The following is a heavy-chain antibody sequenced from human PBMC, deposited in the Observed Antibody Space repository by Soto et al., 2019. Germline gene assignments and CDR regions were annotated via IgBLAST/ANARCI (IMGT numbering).Heavy chain of an antibody. CDR1: RYTFTTHD. D-gene: IGHD5-12*01. V-gene: IGHV1-8*01. CDR2: MNPRSGNT. Sequence: EASVQVSCKASRYTFTTHDINWVRQAHGQGLEWMGWMNPRSGNTGEAQKFQGRLTMTSNTSTGTAYMELSGLTSVTAADTAVYYCATNRGFDFYYFDSWGHGAQVTVSS. CDR3: ATNRGFDFYYFDS. J-gene: IGHJ4*01.